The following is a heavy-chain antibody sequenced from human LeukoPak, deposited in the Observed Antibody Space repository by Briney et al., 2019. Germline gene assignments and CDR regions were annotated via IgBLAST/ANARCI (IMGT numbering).Heavy chain of an antibody. D-gene: IGHD6-19*01. J-gene: IGHJ4*02. CDR1: GFTFSSYW. CDR2: ISGSGGST. CDR3: AKETTSAWYATMVDY. V-gene: IGHV3-23*01. Sequence: GGSLRLSCAASGFTFSSYWMSWVRQAPGKGLEWVSAISGSGGSTYYADSVKGRFTISRDNSKNTLYLQMNSLRAEDTALYYCAKETTSAWYATMVDYWGQGTLVTVSS.